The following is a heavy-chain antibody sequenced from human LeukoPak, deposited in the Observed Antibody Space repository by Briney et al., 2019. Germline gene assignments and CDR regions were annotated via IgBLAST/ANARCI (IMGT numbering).Heavy chain of an antibody. Sequence: ASVKVSCKASGYTFTSYGISWVRQAPGQGLERMGGISAYNGNTNYAQKLQGRVTMTTDTSTSTAYMELRSLRSDDTAVYYCARVRGYYDSRGYYYRGVFSLEYFQHWGQGTLVTVSS. V-gene: IGHV1-18*01. CDR1: GYTFTSYG. CDR3: ARVRGYYDSRGYYYRGVFSLEYFQH. J-gene: IGHJ1*01. CDR2: ISAYNGNT. D-gene: IGHD3-22*01.